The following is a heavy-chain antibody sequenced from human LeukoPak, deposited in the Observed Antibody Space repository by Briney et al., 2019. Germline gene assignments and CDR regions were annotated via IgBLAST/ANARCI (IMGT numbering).Heavy chain of an antibody. J-gene: IGHJ4*02. D-gene: IGHD1-26*01. CDR3: TTIYMGATFDF. V-gene: IGHV3-15*01. Sequence: GGSLRLSCAASGFTVSEAWMSWVRRAPGKGLEWIGRIKRKFDGGTTDYAAPVKGRFTISRDDSDSTLYLQMHSLKTEDTAIYYCTTIYMGATFDFWGQGALVAVSS. CDR1: GFTVSEAW. CDR2: IKRKFDGGTT.